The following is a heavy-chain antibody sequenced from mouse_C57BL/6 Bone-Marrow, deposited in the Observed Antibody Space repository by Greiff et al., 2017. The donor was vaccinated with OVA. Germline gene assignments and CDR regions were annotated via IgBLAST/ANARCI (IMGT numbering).Heavy chain of an antibody. CDR2: IHPNSGST. D-gene: IGHD3-2*02. CDR3: ARSTGLRSPFAY. Sequence: QVQLQQPGAELVKPEASVKLSCKASGYTFTSYWMHWVKQRPGQGLEWIGMIHPNSGSTNYNEKFKSKATLTVDKSSSTAYMQLSSLTSEDSAVYYCARSTGLRSPFAYWGQGTLVTVSA. V-gene: IGHV1-64*01. J-gene: IGHJ3*01. CDR1: GYTFTSYW.